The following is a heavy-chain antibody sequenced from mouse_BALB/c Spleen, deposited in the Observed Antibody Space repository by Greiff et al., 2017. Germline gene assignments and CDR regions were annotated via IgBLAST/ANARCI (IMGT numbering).Heavy chain of an antibody. CDR1: GFDFSRYW. D-gene: IGHD2-2*01. V-gene: IGHV4-1*02. Sequence: EVKLMESGGGLVQPGGSLKLSCAASGFDFSRYWMSWVRQAPGKGLEWIGEINPDSSTINYTPSLKDKFIISRDNAKNTLYLQMSKVRSEDTALYYCARGGGYDWYFDVWGAGTTVTVSS. CDR3: ARGGGYDWYFDV. CDR2: INPDSSTI. J-gene: IGHJ1*01.